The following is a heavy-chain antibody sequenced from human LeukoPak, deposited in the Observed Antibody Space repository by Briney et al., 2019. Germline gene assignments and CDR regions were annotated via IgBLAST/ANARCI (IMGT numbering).Heavy chain of an antibody. CDR1: GASVSSGGYY. J-gene: IGHJ4*02. CDR2: IYYSGST. D-gene: IGHD3-10*01. CDR3: ARRGGSGGSFDY. Sequence: PSETLSLTCTVSGASVSSGGYYWSWIRQPPGKGLEWIGYIYYSGSTNFNPSLKSRVTISVDTSKNQFSLKVSSVTAADTAVYYCARRGGSGGSFDYWGQGTLVTVSS. V-gene: IGHV4-61*08.